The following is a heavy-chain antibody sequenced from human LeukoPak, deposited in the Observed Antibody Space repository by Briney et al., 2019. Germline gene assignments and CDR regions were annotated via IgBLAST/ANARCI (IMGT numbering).Heavy chain of an antibody. CDR1: GGTFSSYA. D-gene: IGHD2-15*01. V-gene: IGHV1-69*13. CDR2: IIPIFGTA. J-gene: IGHJ4*02. Sequence: SVTVSCTASGGTFSSYAISWVRQAPGQGLEWMGGIIPIFGTANYAQKFQGRVTITADESTSTAYMELSSLRSEDTAVYYCARDPTIIGYCSGGSCYELDYWGQGTLVTVSS. CDR3: ARDPTIIGYCSGGSCYELDY.